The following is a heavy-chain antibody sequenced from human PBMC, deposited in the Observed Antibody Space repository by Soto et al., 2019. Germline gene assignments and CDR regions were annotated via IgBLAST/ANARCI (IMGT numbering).Heavy chain of an antibody. J-gene: IGHJ6*02. V-gene: IGHV4-59*01. CDR2: IYYSGST. CDR3: ARGPYDSPYICYYYYGMDV. CDR1: GGSISSYY. Sequence: PSETLSLTCTVSGGSISSYYWSWIRQPPGKGLEWIGYIYYSGSTNYNPSLKSRVTISVDTPKNQFSLKLSSVTAADTAVYYCARGPYDSPYICYYYYGMDVWGQGTTVTVSS. D-gene: IGHD3-3*01.